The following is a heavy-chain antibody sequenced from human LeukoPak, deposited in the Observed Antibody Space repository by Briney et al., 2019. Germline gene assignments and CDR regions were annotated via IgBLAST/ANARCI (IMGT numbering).Heavy chain of an antibody. CDR3: ARDATVSLFDY. V-gene: IGHV1-2*06. Sequence: ASVKVSCKASGYTFTGYYMHWVRQAPGQGLEWMGRINPNSGGTSYAQKFQGRVTMTRDTSTSTVYMELSSLRSEDTAVYYCARDATVSLFDYWGQGTLVTVSS. CDR2: INPNSGGT. CDR1: GYTFTGYY. J-gene: IGHJ4*02. D-gene: IGHD4-17*01.